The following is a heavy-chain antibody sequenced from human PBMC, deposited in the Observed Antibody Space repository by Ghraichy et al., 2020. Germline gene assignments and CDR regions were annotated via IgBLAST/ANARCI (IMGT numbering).Heavy chain of an antibody. CDR3: ARDGSSTATTSWVYYYMDV. CDR1: GYTFIGYY. CDR2: INPNSGGT. V-gene: IGHV1-2*06. D-gene: IGHD6-6*01. J-gene: IGHJ6*03. Sequence: ASVKVSCKASGYTFIGYYMHWVRQAPGQGLEWMGRINPNSGGTSYARKFQGRVTMTRDTSISTAYMELSSLRSDDAAVYHCARDGSSTATTSWVYYYMDVWGKGTTVTVSS.